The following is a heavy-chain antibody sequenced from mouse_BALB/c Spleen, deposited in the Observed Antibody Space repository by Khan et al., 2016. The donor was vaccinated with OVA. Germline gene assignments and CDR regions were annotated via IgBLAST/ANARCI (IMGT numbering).Heavy chain of an antibody. CDR2: INYSGST. V-gene: IGHV3-2*02. CDR3: ARGVRLTY. Sequence: LLESGPGLVKPSQSLSLTCTVTGYSITSDYAWNWIRQFPGNKLEWMGYINYSGSTSYNPSLKSRISITRDTSKNQFFLQLNSVTTEDTATYYCARGVRLTYWGQGTLVTVSA. CDR1: GYSITSDYA. J-gene: IGHJ3*01. D-gene: IGHD2-14*01.